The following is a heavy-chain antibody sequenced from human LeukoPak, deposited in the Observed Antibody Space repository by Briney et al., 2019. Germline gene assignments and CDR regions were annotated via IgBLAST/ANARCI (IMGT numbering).Heavy chain of an antibody. CDR1: GGSIRSSYYY. Sequence: PSETLSLTCTVSGGSIRSSYYYWGWIRQPPGKGLEWIGSIYDSGTTYYNPSLKSRVTISVDRSKNQFSLKLNSVTAADTAVYYCARDRYGDHTYFDYWGQGTLVTVSS. CDR3: ARDRYGDHTYFDY. V-gene: IGHV4-39*07. CDR2: IYDSGTT. J-gene: IGHJ4*02. D-gene: IGHD4-17*01.